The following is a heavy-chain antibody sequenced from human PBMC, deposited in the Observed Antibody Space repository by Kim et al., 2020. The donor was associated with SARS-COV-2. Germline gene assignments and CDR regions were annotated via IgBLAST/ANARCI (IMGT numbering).Heavy chain of an antibody. CDR2: INTGEGDT. Sequence: ASVKVSCKASGYTFSRCAISWVRQAPGQGLEWMGWINTGEGDTNYALKFQERVTITTDSSTSTAYMELRSLSSEDTAVYYCVGGTGGDVFDYWGQGTLVT. J-gene: IGHJ4*02. V-gene: IGHV1-18*01. D-gene: IGHD7-27*01. CDR3: VGGTGGDVFDY. CDR1: GYTFSRCA.